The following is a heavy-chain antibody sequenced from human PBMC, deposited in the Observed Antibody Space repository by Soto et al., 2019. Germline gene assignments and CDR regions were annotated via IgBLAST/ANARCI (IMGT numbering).Heavy chain of an antibody. CDR3: ARDRYSSSSYYMDV. CDR2: IYSGGST. CDR1: GFTFSDYY. V-gene: IGHV3-66*01. J-gene: IGHJ6*03. D-gene: IGHD6-6*01. Sequence: GGSLRLSCAASGFTFSDYYMSWIRQAPGKGLEWVSVIYSGGSTYYAVSVKGRFTISRDNSKNTLYLQMNSLRAEDTAVYYCARDRYSSSSYYMDVWGKGTTVTVSS.